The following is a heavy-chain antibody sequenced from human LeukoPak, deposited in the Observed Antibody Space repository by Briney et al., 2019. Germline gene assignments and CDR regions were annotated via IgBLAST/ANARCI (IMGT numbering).Heavy chain of an antibody. J-gene: IGHJ4*02. Sequence: GGSLRLSCAASGFTFNNYAMNWVRHAPGKGLEWVSSISGGGETTYYADSAKGRFTISRDNSQNTSYLQMNSLRAEDTAVYYCARDYADYVGYFFFDYWSQGTLVTVSS. CDR1: GFTFNNYA. V-gene: IGHV3-23*01. CDR3: ARDYADYVGYFFFDY. CDR2: ISGGGETT. D-gene: IGHD4-17*01.